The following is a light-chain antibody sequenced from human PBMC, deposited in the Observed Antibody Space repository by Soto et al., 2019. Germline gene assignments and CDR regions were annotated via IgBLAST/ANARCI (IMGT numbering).Light chain of an antibody. Sequence: QSVLTQSPSTSGTPGQQVTISCSGSSSNIGRNAVAWYQQLPGTAPQLLIYSNDQRPSGVPDRFSGSKSGTSASLAISGLQSEDEADYYCGTWDDSLSAVVFGGGTKLTVL. CDR3: GTWDDSLSAVV. J-gene: IGLJ2*01. CDR1: SSNIGRNA. CDR2: SND. V-gene: IGLV1-44*01.